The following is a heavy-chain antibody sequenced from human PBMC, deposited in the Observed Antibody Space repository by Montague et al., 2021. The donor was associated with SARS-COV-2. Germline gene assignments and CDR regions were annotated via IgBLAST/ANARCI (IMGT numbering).Heavy chain of an antibody. CDR3: ARFPTSYYYDSKAAPATPDAFDI. D-gene: IGHD3-22*01. V-gene: IGHV4-39*01. Sequence: SETLSLTCTDSGGSISSSGYYWGWIRQPPGKGLEWIGSIYYSGSTYYNPSLKSRVTISVDTSKNQFSLKLSSVTAADTAVYYCARFPTSYYYDSKAAPATPDAFDIWGQGTMVTVSS. J-gene: IGHJ3*02. CDR2: IYYSGST. CDR1: GGSISSSGYY.